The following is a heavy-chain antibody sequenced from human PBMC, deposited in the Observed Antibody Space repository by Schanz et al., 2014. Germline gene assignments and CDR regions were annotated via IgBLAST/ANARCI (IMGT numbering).Heavy chain of an antibody. V-gene: IGHV1-46*01. CDR1: GYTFTNYY. J-gene: IGHJ4*02. Sequence: QVQLVQSGAEVKKPGASVKVSCKASGYTFTNYYIHWVRQAPGQGLEWMGRIYLSDGSTRYAQKFQGRVTVTRDTSTTTVYMDLSSLISEDTAVYFCARDNPYCSSTNCYDYWGQGTLVTVSS. D-gene: IGHD2-2*01. CDR3: ARDNPYCSSTNCYDY. CDR2: IYLSDGST.